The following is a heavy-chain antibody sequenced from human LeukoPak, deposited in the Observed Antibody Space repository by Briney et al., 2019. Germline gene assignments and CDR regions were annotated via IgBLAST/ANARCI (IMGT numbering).Heavy chain of an antibody. CDR1: GFTFNDYA. J-gene: IGHJ4*02. D-gene: IGHD6-13*01. CDR3: AKVRVTSSRYRALDY. CDR2: ITGDGDNT. V-gene: IGHV3-43*02. Sequence: PGGSLRLSCTASGFTFNDYAIHWVRQAPGKGLEWVSLITGDGDNTDFADSVKGRFTISRDNSKNSLYLQMNSLRTEDTALYYCAKVRVTSSRYRALDYWGQGTLVTVSS.